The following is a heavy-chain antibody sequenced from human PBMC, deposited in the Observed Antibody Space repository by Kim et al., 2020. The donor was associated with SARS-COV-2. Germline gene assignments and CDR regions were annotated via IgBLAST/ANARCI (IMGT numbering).Heavy chain of an antibody. J-gene: IGHJ4*02. V-gene: IGHV3-23*01. CDR3: ATDYSGIVGASDY. D-gene: IGHD1-26*01. CDR2: ISDNGGVT. Sequence: GGSLRLSCAASGFTFSNFAMSWVRQAPGKGLEWVSSISDNGGVTNYADSVKGRFTISRDNSKNALYLQVSSLRAEDTAVYYCATDYSGIVGASDYWGQGTLGTVSP. CDR1: GFTFSNFA.